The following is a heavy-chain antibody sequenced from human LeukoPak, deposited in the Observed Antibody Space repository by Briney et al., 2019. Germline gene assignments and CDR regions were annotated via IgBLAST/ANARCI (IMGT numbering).Heavy chain of an antibody. Sequence: GGSLRLSCAASGFTFSSQSMNWVRQAPGKGLEWVSYISSSSSTIYYADSVKGRFTISRDNAKNSLYLQMNSLRAEDTAVYYCAQGLLNSPFDYWGQGTLVTVSS. CDR2: ISSSSSTI. CDR1: GFTFSSQS. D-gene: IGHD3-9*01. J-gene: IGHJ4*02. CDR3: AQGLLNSPFDY. V-gene: IGHV3-48*01.